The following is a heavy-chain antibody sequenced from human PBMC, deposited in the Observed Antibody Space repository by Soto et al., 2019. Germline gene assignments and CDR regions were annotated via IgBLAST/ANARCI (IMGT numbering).Heavy chain of an antibody. CDR1: GFTFSSYA. Sequence: GGSLRLSCAASGFTFSSYAMSWVRQAPGKGLEWVSAISGSGGSTYYADSVKGRFTISRDNSKNTLYLQMNSLRAEDTAVYYCATKTSQQLAFTNWFDPWGQGTLVTVSS. V-gene: IGHV3-23*01. D-gene: IGHD6-13*01. CDR3: ATKTSQQLAFTNWFDP. CDR2: ISGSGGST. J-gene: IGHJ5*02.